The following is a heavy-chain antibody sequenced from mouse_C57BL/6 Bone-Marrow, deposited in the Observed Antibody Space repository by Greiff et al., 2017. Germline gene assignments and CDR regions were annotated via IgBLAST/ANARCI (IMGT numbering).Heavy chain of an antibody. CDR3: TTWGTTAYYAMDY. J-gene: IGHJ4*01. V-gene: IGHV14-4*01. D-gene: IGHD1-2*01. CDR1: GFNIKDDY. CDR2: IDPENGDT. Sequence: EVKLMESGAELVRPGASVKLSCTASGFNIKDDYMHWVKQRPEQGLEWIGWIDPENGDTEYASKFQGKATITADTSSNTAYLQLSSLTSEDTAVYYCTTWGTTAYYAMDYWGQGTSVTVSS.